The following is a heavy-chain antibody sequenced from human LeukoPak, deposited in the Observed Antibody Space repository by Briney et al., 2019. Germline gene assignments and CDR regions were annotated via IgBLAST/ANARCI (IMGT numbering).Heavy chain of an antibody. CDR2: ISAYNGNT. Sequence: ASVKVSCKVSGYTFTSYGISWVRQAPGQGLEWMGWISAYNGNTNYAQKLQGRVTMTTDTSTSTAYMELRSLRSDDTAVYYCARVPIVVVPAAPYYYYYGMDVWGKGTTVTVSS. CDR1: GYTFTSYG. V-gene: IGHV1-18*04. D-gene: IGHD2-2*01. CDR3: ARVPIVVVPAAPYYYYYGMDV. J-gene: IGHJ6*04.